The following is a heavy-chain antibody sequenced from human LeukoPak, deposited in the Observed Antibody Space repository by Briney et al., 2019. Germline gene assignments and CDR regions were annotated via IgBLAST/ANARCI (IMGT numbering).Heavy chain of an antibody. CDR1: GESFSGYY. D-gene: IGHD6-6*01. Sequence: SETLSLTCAVYGESFSGYYWNWIRQPPGKGLEWIGYIYYSGSTNYNPSLKSRVTISVDTSKNQFSLKLSSVTAADTAVYYCTRTEYFVFDYWGQGTLVTVSS. V-gene: IGHV4-59*01. CDR2: IYYSGST. J-gene: IGHJ4*02. CDR3: TRTEYFVFDY.